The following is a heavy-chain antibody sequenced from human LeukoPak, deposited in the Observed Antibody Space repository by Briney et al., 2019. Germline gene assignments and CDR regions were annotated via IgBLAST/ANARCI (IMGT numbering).Heavy chain of an antibody. Sequence: SETLSLTCSVSGGSITSYYWSWIRQPPGKGVEWIGYISDTGSTNQNPSLKSRVTISVDTSKNQFSLKLSSVTAADTAVYYCASAHYDPLRLDYWGQGTLVTVSS. D-gene: IGHD3-16*01. CDR3: ASAHYDPLRLDY. V-gene: IGHV4-59*01. CDR2: ISDTGST. J-gene: IGHJ4*02. CDR1: GGSITSYY.